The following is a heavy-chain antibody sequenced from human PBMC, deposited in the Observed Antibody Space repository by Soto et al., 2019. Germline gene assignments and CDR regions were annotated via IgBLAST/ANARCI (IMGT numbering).Heavy chain of an antibody. CDR1: GFTFCNYY. Sequence: GGSLRLSCAASGFTFCNYYMDWVRQAPGKGLEWVSLLYSGGATHYAASVKGRFTISSHSSQNTLFLQMNSLRTEDTATYYCLRGRYGSQIHWGQGTKVTVSS. J-gene: IGHJ4*02. V-gene: IGHV3-53*04. CDR2: LYSGGAT. D-gene: IGHD3-10*01. CDR3: LRGRYGSQIH.